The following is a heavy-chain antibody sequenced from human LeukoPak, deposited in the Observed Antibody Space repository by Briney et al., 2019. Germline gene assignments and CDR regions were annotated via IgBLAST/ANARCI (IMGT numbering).Heavy chain of an antibody. CDR1: GGTFSSYA. D-gene: IGHD2-2*02. J-gene: IGHJ6*03. Sequence: SVKVSCKASGGTFSSYAISWVRQAPGQGLEWMGGINPIFGTANYAQKFQGRVTITTDESTSTAYMELSSLRSEDTAVYYCARGDLPAAIRAGYYYYMDVWGKGTTVTVSS. CDR2: INPIFGTA. V-gene: IGHV1-69*05. CDR3: ARGDLPAAIRAGYYYYMDV.